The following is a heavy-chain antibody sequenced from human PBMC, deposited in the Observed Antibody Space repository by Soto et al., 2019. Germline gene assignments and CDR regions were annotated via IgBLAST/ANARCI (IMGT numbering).Heavy chain of an antibody. J-gene: IGHJ4*02. V-gene: IGHV1-8*01. CDR1: GYTFTSYD. Sequence: ASVKVSCKTSGYTFTSYDINWVRQAPGQGPEWMGWMNSNSGNPGYTQKFQGRVTVTRDTSIRTVYMELSSLRSDDTAVYYCETSRFCHNGVCHFDYWGQGTLVTVSS. CDR2: MNSNSGNP. D-gene: IGHD2-8*01. CDR3: ETSRFCHNGVCHFDY.